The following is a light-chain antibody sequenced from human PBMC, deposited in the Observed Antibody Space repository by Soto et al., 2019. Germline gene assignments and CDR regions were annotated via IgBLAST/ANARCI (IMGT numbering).Light chain of an antibody. J-gene: IGLJ1*01. CDR2: DVS. CDR3: SSYLGSSTLSGV. CDR1: TSDVGGYDY. V-gene: IGLV2-14*01. Sequence: QSALTQPASVSGSPGQSITVSCTGTTSDVGGYDYVAWYQQHPGKAPKLMIYDVSSRPSWVSNRFSGSKSGNTASLTISGLQAEDEADYYCSSYLGSSTLSGVFGTGTKLTVL.